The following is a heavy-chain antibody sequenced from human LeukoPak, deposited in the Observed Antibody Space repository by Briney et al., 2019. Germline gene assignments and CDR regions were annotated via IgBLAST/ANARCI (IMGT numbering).Heavy chain of an antibody. CDR1: GGSISSYY. J-gene: IGHJ6*02. D-gene: IGHD2-15*01. V-gene: IGHV4-59*01. CDR2: IYYSGST. Sequence: SETLCLTCTVSGGSISSYYWSWIRQPPGKGLEWIGYIYYSGSTNYNPSLKSRVTISVDTSKNQFSLKLSSVTAADTAVYYCARGGSGPRSKRVGMDVWGQGTTVTVSS. CDR3: ARGGSGPRSKRVGMDV.